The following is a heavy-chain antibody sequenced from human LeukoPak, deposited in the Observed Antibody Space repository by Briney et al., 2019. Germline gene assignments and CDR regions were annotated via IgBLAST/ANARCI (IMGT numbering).Heavy chain of an antibody. CDR1: GYNVISYG. CDR2: ISVDNGNT. Sequence: ASVKVSCKASGYNVISYGISWVRQAPGQGLEWMGWISVDNGNTKYAQKFQGRVTMTTETSTSTAYMELRSLRSDDTAVYYCARAGTYYFDTSGYLVYWGQGTLVTVSS. CDR3: ARAGTYYFDTSGYLVY. V-gene: IGHV1-18*01. D-gene: IGHD3-22*01. J-gene: IGHJ4*02.